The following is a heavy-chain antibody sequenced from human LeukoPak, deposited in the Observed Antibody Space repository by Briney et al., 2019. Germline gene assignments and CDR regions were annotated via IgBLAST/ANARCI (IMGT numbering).Heavy chain of an antibody. Sequence: GGSLRLSCAASGLTFSNAWMSWVRQAPGKGLEGVANIKQDGSEKYYVDSVKGRFTISRDNAKNSLYLQMNSLRAEDTAVYYCARYLTAVFDYWGQGTLVTVSS. D-gene: IGHD3-9*01. CDR2: IKQDGSEK. J-gene: IGHJ4*02. V-gene: IGHV3-7*01. CDR3: ARYLTAVFDY. CDR1: GLTFSNAW.